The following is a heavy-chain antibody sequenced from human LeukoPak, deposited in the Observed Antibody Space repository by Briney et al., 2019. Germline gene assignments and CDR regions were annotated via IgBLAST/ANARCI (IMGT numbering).Heavy chain of an antibody. CDR3: AKDQKLEPFHY. J-gene: IGHJ4*02. Sequence: PGGSLRLSCTASGFVFSTYGMHWVRQAPGKGLEWVAFIQYDESDKFYADSVKGRFTISRDNSKNALYLQMNSLRTEDTAIYYCAKDQKLEPFHYWGQGTLVTVSS. CDR2: IQYDESDK. V-gene: IGHV3-30*02. CDR1: GFVFSTYG. D-gene: IGHD1-14*01.